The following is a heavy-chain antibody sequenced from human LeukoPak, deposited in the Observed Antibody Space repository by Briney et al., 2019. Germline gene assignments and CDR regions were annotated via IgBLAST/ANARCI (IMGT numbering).Heavy chain of an antibody. J-gene: IGHJ4*02. CDR3: AKDMGYGSGSPLDY. D-gene: IGHD3-10*01. V-gene: IGHV3-9*01. CDR1: GFTFDDYA. CDR2: ISWNSGSI. Sequence: GGPLRLSCAASGFTFDDYAMHWVRQAPGKGLEWVSGISWNSGSIGYADSVKGRFTISRDNAKNSLYLQMNSLRAEDTALYYCAKDMGYGSGSPLDYWGQGTLVTVSS.